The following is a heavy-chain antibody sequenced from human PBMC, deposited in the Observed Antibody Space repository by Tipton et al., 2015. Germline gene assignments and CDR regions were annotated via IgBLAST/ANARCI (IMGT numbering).Heavy chain of an antibody. CDR3: AGGPVTDLRGVPGGFDP. J-gene: IGHJ5*02. CDR2: IYASGRT. D-gene: IGHD3-10*01. V-gene: IGHV4-61*02. CDR1: GASISSVYYY. Sequence: TLSLTCSVSGASISSVYYYWKWIRQSPGKGMEWIGCIYASGRTDYNSALQSRVTISLDTSENLFSLRLTSLTAADTSVYYCAGGPVTDLRGVPGGFDPWGQGILVTVSS.